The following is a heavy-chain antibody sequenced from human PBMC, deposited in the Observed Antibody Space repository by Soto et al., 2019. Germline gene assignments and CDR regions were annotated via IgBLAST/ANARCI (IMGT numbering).Heavy chain of an antibody. D-gene: IGHD5-12*01. Sequence: GGSLRLSCSASGFTFSSYAMHWVRQAPGKGLEYVSGIRGNGDPPFYADSVKGRFTISRDNSKNTLYLQKSSLSADDTAVYYCVKSRGGNNFDFFDWGQGALVTVPS. CDR2: IRGNGDPP. CDR1: GFTFSSYA. V-gene: IGHV3-64D*06. CDR3: VKSRGGNNFDFFD. J-gene: IGHJ4*02.